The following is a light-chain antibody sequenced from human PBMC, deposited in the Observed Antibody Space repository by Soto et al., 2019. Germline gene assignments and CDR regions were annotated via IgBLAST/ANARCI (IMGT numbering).Light chain of an antibody. CDR1: QSVNSN. CDR3: QQYNNWPRT. Sequence: EVVMTQSPDTLSVSPGQRATLSCRASQSVNSNLAWYQQKLGQPPRLLIYGASTRATDIPPRFSGSGSGTDFTLTINRLQSEDFEIYYCQQYNNWPRTFGQGTKVEIK. V-gene: IGKV3-15*01. CDR2: GAS. J-gene: IGKJ1*01.